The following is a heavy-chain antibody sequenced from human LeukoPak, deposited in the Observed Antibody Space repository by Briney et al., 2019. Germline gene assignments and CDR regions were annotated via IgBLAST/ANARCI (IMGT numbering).Heavy chain of an antibody. V-gene: IGHV4-59*12. CDR1: GGSINSYY. CDR3: ARRGIAAAGNFDY. D-gene: IGHD6-13*01. Sequence: PSETLSLTCTVSGGSINSYYWRWMRQPPGKGLEWIGDIYYSGSPDYSPSLKSRVTISVDTSKNQFSLKLSSVTAADTAVYYCARRGIAAAGNFDYWGQGTLVTVSS. CDR2: IYYSGSP. J-gene: IGHJ4*02.